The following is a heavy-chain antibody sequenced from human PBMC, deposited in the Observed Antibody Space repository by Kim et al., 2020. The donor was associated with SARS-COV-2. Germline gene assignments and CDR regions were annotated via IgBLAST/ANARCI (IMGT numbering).Heavy chain of an antibody. J-gene: IGHJ4*02. CDR1: GSAFRSYA. CDR2: IDNDDERT. V-gene: IGHV3-23*05. D-gene: IGHD1-1*01. CDR3: AQVPLEQRRHF. Sequence: GGSLRLSCAASGSAFRSYAMSWVRRAPPKGLEWVSAIDNDDERTFYADSVRGRFTVSRDTSKNTLYLQMNSLRAEDTALYYCAQVPLEQRRHFLGQGILV.